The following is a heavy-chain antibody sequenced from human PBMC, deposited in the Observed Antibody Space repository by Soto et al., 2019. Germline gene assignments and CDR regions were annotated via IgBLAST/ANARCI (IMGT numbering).Heavy chain of an antibody. D-gene: IGHD6-13*01. CDR1: GGTFSSYA. Sequence: QVQLVQSGAEVKKPGSSVKVSCKASGGTFSSYAISWVRQAPGQGLEWMGGIIPIFGTANYAQKFQGRVTITADETTSAADRELRSLRAGDTAVYYGAREGGGGIAENWGQGTLVTVSS. J-gene: IGHJ4*02. V-gene: IGHV1-69*12. CDR3: AREGGGGIAEN. CDR2: IIPIFGTA.